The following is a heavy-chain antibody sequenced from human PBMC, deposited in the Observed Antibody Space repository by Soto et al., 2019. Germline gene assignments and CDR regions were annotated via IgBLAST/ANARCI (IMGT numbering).Heavy chain of an antibody. J-gene: IGHJ4*02. V-gene: IGHV4-59*08. D-gene: IGHD6-6*01. CDR1: GGSISSYY. CDR3: ARTYSSSSYFDY. Sequence: PSETLSLTCTVSGGSISSYYWSWIRQPPGKGLEWIGYIYYSGSTNYNPSLKRRVTISVDTSKNQFSLKLSSVTAADTAVYYCARTYSSSSYFDYWGQGTLVTVSS. CDR2: IYYSGST.